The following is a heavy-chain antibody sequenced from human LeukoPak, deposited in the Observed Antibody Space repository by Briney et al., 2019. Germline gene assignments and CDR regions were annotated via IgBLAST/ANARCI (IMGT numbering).Heavy chain of an antibody. D-gene: IGHD5-18*01. CDR1: GGSISSGGYY. Sequence: PSQTLSLTCTVSGGSISSGGYYWGWIRQHPGKGLEWIGYIYYSGSTYYNPSLKSRVTISVDTSKNQFSLKLSSVTAADTAVYYCARGRIQLSRQRGYWFDPWGQGTPVTVSS. V-gene: IGHV4-31*03. CDR2: IYYSGST. J-gene: IGHJ5*02. CDR3: ARGRIQLSRQRGYWFDP.